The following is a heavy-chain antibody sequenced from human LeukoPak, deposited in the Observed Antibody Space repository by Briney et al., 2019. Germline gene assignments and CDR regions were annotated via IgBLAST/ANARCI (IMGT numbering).Heavy chain of an antibody. CDR1: GFTVSSNF. D-gene: IGHD1/OR15-1a*01. J-gene: IGHJ6*03. CDR2: IYSGGTT. V-gene: IGHV3-53*01. CDR3: ARDGYGNNYMDV. Sequence: GGSLRLSCAASGFTVSSNFMSWVRQAPGKGLEWVSVIYSGGTTYYADSVKGRFTISRDNSRNTLYLQMNSLSAEDTAVYYCARDGYGNNYMDVWGKGTTVTVSS.